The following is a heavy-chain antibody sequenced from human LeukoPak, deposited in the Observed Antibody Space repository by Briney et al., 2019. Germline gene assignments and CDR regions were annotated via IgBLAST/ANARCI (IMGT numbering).Heavy chain of an antibody. V-gene: IGHV3-74*01. CDR2: IENDGTRT. J-gene: IGHJ6*03. CDR3: ARAPQDSGSLSYYYYMDV. CDR1: GFTFSSYS. D-gene: IGHD3-22*01. Sequence: GGSLRLSCAASGFTFSSYSMNWVRQVPGKGLVWISWIENDGTRTGYVDSVKGRFTVSRDNAKSTLYLQMNSLRAEDTAVYYCARAPQDSGSLSYYYYMDVWGKGTTVTVSS.